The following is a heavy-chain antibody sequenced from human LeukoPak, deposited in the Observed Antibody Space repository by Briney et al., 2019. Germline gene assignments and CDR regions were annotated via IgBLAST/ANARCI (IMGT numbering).Heavy chain of an antibody. CDR3: AKGGGQSTHQLLGAENHRTSDY. CDR2: IWYDGSNK. J-gene: IGHJ4*02. D-gene: IGHD2-2*01. CDR1: GFTFSSYG. Sequence: PGGSLRLSCAASGFTFSSYGMHWVRQAPGKGLEWVAVIWYDGSNKYYADSVKGRFTISRDNSKNTLYLQMNSLRAEDTALYYCAKGGGQSTHQLLGAENHRTSDYWGQGTLVTVSS. V-gene: IGHV3-33*06.